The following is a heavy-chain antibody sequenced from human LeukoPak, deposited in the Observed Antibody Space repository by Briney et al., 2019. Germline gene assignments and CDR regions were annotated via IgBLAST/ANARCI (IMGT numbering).Heavy chain of an antibody. D-gene: IGHD6-13*01. CDR2: MNPNSGNT. V-gene: IGHV1-8*01. Sequence: GASVKVSCKASGYTFTSYDINWVRQATGQGLEWMGWMNPNSGNTGYAQKFQGRVTMTRNTSISTAYMELSSLRSEDTAVYYCARAGDSSSWFAGYYMDVWGKGTTVTVSS. CDR3: ARAGDSSSWFAGYYMDV. CDR1: GYTFTSYD. J-gene: IGHJ6*03.